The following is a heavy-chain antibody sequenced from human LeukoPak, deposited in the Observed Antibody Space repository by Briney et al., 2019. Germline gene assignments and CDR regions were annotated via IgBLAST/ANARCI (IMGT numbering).Heavy chain of an antibody. CDR1: GGSISSYY. CDR2: IYYSGST. CDR3: ARARWGKPFDY. V-gene: IGHV4-59*01. D-gene: IGHD7-27*01. J-gene: IGHJ4*02. Sequence: PSETLSLTCTVSGGSISSYYWSWIRQPPGKGLEWIGYIYYSGSTNYNPSLKSRVTISVDTSKNQLSLKLSSVTAADMAVYYCARARWGKPFDYWGQGTLVTVSS.